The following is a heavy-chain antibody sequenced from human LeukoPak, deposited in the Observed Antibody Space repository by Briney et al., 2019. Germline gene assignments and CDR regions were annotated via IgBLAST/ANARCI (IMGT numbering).Heavy chain of an antibody. J-gene: IGHJ4*02. V-gene: IGHV3-11*01. CDR2: ISSSGSTI. Sequence: GGPLRLSCAASGLTFSDYYMSWIRQAPGKGLEWVSYISSSGSTIYYADSVKGRFTISRDNAKNSLYLQMNSLRAEDTAVYYCARAQRGQQLVLLDYWGQGTLVTVSS. CDR3: ARAQRGQQLVLLDY. D-gene: IGHD6-13*01. CDR1: GLTFSDYY.